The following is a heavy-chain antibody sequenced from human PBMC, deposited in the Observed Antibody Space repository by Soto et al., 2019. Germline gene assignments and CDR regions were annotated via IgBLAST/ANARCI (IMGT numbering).Heavy chain of an antibody. V-gene: IGHV3-30*18. J-gene: IGHJ6*04. CDR2: ISYDGTNK. CDR1: GFTFSPYG. CDR3: AKVLQVYGDSDYYCYSMDV. Sequence: QVQLVESGGGEVQPGRSLTISCAASGFTFSPYGMHWVRQTPGKGLEWVAVISYDGTNKFYSDSVKGRFTISRDNYKNTRTAQKKRLRADITALYSTAKVLQVYGDSDYYCYSMDVWGIGTRVTVSS. D-gene: IGHD2-21*02.